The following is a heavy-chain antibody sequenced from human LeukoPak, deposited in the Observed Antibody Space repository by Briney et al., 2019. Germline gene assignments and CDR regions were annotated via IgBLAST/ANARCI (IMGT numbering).Heavy chain of an antibody. J-gene: IGHJ4*02. CDR3: ARVNYYDSSGYYYLDY. D-gene: IGHD3-22*01. V-gene: IGHV4-59*12. CDR1: GGSMSSYF. Sequence: PSETLSLTCTVSGGSMSSYFWSWIRQPPGKGLEWIGYIYYSGSTNYNPSLKSRVTISVDKSKNQFSLKLSSVTAADTAVYYCARVNYYDSSGYYYLDYWGQGTLVTVSS. CDR2: IYYSGST.